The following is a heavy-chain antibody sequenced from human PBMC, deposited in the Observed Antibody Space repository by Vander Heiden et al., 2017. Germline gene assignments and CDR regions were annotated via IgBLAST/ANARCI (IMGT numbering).Heavy chain of an antibody. J-gene: IGHJ4*02. D-gene: IGHD3-3*01. Sequence: QVQLVESGGGVVQPGRSLRLSCAASGFTFSSYGMHWVRQAPGKGLEWVAVIWYDGSNKYYADSVKGRFTISRDNSKNTLYLQMNSLRAEDTAVYYCARGVSYYDFWSGYYRFDYWGQGTLVTVSS. CDR2: IWYDGSNK. CDR1: GFTFSSYG. V-gene: IGHV3-33*01. CDR3: ARGVSYYDFWSGYYRFDY.